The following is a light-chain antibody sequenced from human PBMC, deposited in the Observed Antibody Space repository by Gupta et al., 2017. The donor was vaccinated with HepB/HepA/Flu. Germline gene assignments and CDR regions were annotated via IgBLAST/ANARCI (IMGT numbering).Light chain of an antibody. V-gene: IGLV2-14*03. Sequence: QSALTQPASVSGSPGQSITISCTGTSSDVGGYNYVSWYQQHPGKAPKLMIYDVSNRPSGVSNRFSGSKSGNTASLTISGLQEEEEADYYCSSYTSSSTVVFGGGTKLTVL. CDR2: DVS. CDR3: SSYTSSSTVV. CDR1: SSDVGGYNY. J-gene: IGLJ2*01.